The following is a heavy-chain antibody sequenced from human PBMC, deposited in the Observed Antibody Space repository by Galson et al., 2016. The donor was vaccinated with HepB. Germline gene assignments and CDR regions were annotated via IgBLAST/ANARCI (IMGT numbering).Heavy chain of an antibody. CDR1: GYTFTSYA. D-gene: IGHD2-2*01. V-gene: IGHV1-3*01. Sequence: SVKVSCKASGYTFTSYALHWLRQAPGQGLEWMGWINAGNGKTKFLEKFQGRVTFTRDTSASTVYMELSSLTSEDTAVYYCARSGTGREDCSGTSCYYLLSRGAFDIWGPGTMVAVSS. CDR3: ARSGTGREDCSGTSCYYLLSRGAFDI. CDR2: INAGNGKT. J-gene: IGHJ3*02.